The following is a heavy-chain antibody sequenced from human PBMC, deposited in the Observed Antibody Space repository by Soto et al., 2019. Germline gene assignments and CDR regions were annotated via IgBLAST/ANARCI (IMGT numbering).Heavy chain of an antibody. CDR3: ARGGGVGVAGSAAFDM. Sequence: QLHLVQSGAVVKKPGASVTVSCSAAGYPVTAYYMHWVRQAPGRGLEWMGGINPATGAAKYTQTFQGRVNLTGDPTTSTVFMALSGLTSADTALFYCARGGGVGVAGSAAFDMWGQGTLVTVSS. CDR1: GYPVTAYY. J-gene: IGHJ3*02. D-gene: IGHD3-3*01. CDR2: INPATGAA. V-gene: IGHV1-2*02.